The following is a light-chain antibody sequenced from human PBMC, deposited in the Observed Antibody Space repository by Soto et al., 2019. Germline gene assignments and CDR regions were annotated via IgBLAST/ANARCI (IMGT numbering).Light chain of an antibody. CDR1: QSISTY. V-gene: IGKV1-39*01. J-gene: IGKJ5*01. Sequence: EIEMTQSKYSLSASVGNRVTITCRASQSISTYLNWYQKKPGKAPNLLIYDASRLQSGVPSRFSGSGGGTDFTLSISSVQPEDFATYFCQQSYLDPITCGQGTRL. CDR2: DAS. CDR3: QQSYLDPIT.